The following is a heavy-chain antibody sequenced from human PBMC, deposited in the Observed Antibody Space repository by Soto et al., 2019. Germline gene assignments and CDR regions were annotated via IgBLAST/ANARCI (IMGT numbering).Heavy chain of an antibody. Sequence: SETLSLTCTVSGGSISSSSYYWGWIHQPPGKGLEWIGSIYYSGSTYYNPSLKSRVTISVDTSKNQFSLKLSSVTAADTAVYYCARRGDYCISTSCYPIEDYYYYYGMDVWGQGTTVTVSS. CDR3: ARRGDYCISTSCYPIEDYYYYYGMDV. V-gene: IGHV4-39*01. CDR1: GGSISSSSYY. D-gene: IGHD2-2*01. J-gene: IGHJ6*02. CDR2: IYYSGST.